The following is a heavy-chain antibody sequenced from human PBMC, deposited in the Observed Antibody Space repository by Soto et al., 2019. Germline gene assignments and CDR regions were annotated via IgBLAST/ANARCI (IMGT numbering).Heavy chain of an antibody. V-gene: IGHV1-18*01. CDR3: AREGELGLGDYYQYEMDV. J-gene: IGHJ6*02. D-gene: IGHD1-7*01. CDR2: ISPYNGNT. CDR1: GYTFLNYG. Sequence: QVQLVKSGAEVRKPGASVKVSCKASGYTFLNYGMSWVRQAPGQGLEWMGWISPYNGNTNYGEKLKGRVTMTTDPSANTAYMVLRSLRSDDTAVYYCAREGELGLGDYYQYEMDVWGQGTTVTVSS.